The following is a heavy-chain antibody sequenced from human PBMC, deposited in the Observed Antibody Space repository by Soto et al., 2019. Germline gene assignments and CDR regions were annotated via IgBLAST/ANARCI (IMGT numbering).Heavy chain of an antibody. V-gene: IGHV4-59*01. CDR3: AREADGYSDY. CDR1: GGSISSYY. J-gene: IGHJ4*02. Sequence: PSETLSLTCTVSGGSISSYYWSWIRQPPGKGLEWIGYIYYSGSTNYNPSLKSRVTISVDTSKNQFSLKLSSVTAADTAVYYCAREADGYSDYWGQGTLVTVSS. CDR2: IYYSGST.